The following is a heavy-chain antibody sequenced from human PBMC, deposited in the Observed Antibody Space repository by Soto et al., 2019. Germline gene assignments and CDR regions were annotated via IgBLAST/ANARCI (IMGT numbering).Heavy chain of an antibody. Sequence: SETLSLTCTVSGGSISSSSYYWGWIRQPPGKGLEWIGSIYYSGSTYHNPSLKSRVTISVDTSKNQFSLKLSSVTAADTAVYYCARHWIQITMVRFDPWGQGTLVTVSS. CDR3: ARHWIQITMVRFDP. CDR2: IYYSGST. J-gene: IGHJ5*02. D-gene: IGHD3-10*01. CDR1: GGSISSSSYY. V-gene: IGHV4-39*01.